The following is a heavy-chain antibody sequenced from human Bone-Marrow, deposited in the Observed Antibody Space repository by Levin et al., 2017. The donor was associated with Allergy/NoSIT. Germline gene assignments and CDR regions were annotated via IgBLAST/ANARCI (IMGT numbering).Heavy chain of an antibody. V-gene: IGHV3-48*01. CDR2: ISSSSSTI. CDR3: ARGRYSYSRVDRLYYFDY. J-gene: IGHJ4*02. Sequence: GGSLRLSCAASGFTFSSYSMNWVRQAPGKGLEWVSYISSSSSTIYYADSVKGRFTISRDNAKNSLYLQMNSLRAEDTAVYYCARGRYSYSRVDRLYYFDYWGQGTLVTVSS. CDR1: GFTFSSYS. D-gene: IGHD5-18*01.